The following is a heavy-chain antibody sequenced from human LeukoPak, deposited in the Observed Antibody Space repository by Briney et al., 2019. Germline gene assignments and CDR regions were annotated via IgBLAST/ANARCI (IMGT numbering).Heavy chain of an antibody. Sequence: SETLSLTCTVSGGSISSYYWSWIRQPPGKGLEWIGYIYHSGSTYYNPSLKSRVTISVDRSKNQFSLKLSSVTAADTAVYYCAREGCSGGSCYFDYWGQGTLVTVSS. CDR2: IYHSGST. CDR1: GGSISSYY. D-gene: IGHD2-15*01. CDR3: AREGCSGGSCYFDY. J-gene: IGHJ4*02. V-gene: IGHV4-59*12.